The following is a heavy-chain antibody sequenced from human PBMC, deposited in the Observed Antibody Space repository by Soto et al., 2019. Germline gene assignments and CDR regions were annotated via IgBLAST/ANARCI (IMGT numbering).Heavy chain of an antibody. J-gene: IGHJ4*02. D-gene: IGHD6-6*01. Sequence: SQTLSLTCAISGDSVSSNSAAWNWIRQSPSRGLEWLGRTYYRSKWYNDYAVSVKSRITINPDTSKNQFSLHQNSVTPDDTAVYYCTRDRIAADHFDYWGQGTLVTVSS. V-gene: IGHV6-1*01. CDR1: GDSVSSNSAA. CDR3: TRDRIAADHFDY. CDR2: TYYRSKWYN.